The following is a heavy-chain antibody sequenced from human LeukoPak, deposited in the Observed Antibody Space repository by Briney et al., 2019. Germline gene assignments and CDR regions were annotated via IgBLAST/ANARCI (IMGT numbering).Heavy chain of an antibody. D-gene: IGHD2-15*01. CDR3: ARGRYCSGGSCYYNP. J-gene: IGHJ5*02. CDR2: INHSGST. V-gene: IGHV4-34*01. CDR1: GGSFSGYY. Sequence: SETLSLTCAVYGGSFSGYYWSWIRQPPGKGLEWIGEINHSGSTNYNPSLTSRVTISVDTSKNQFSLKLSSVTAADTAVYYCARGRYCSGGSCYYNPWGQGTLVTVSS.